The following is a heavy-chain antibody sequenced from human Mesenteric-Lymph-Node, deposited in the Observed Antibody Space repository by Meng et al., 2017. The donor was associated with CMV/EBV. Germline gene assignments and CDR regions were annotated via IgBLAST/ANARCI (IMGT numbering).Heavy chain of an antibody. CDR2: ISTDGTTI. D-gene: IGHD1-14*01. CDR1: EFTFSDYY. J-gene: IGHJ1*01. Sequence: GESLKISCAASEFTFSDYYMSWIRQAPGKGLEWVSYISTDGTTIYYADSVRGRFTISRDNAKNSLYLQMNSLRGEDTAVYYCTRDPNQLVLEYFQHWGQGTLVTVSS. CDR3: TRDPNQLVLEYFQH. V-gene: IGHV3-11*04.